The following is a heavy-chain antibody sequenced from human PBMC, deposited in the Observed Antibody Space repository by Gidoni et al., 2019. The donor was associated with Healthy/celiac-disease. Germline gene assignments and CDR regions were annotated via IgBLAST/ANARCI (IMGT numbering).Heavy chain of an antibody. J-gene: IGHJ6*02. CDR3: ARGGFVRSPAGFGRSGTTGYYGMDV. Sequence: QVQLQESGPGLVKPSETLSLTCTVSGGSISSYYWSWIRQPAGKGLEWIGRIYTSGSTNYNPSLKSRVTMSVDTSKNQFSLKLSSVTAADTDVYYCARGGFVRSPAGFGRSGTTGYYGMDVWGQGTTVTVSS. V-gene: IGHV4-4*07. D-gene: IGHD3-10*01. CDR1: GGSISSYY. CDR2: IYTSGST.